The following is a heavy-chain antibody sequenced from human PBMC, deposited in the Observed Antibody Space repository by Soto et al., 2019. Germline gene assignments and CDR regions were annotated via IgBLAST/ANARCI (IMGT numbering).Heavy chain of an antibody. CDR2: INPGGSIT. CDR3: ARVPTGKYGVWNY. D-gene: IGHD2-8*01. Sequence: EEQLVESGGGLVQPGGSLRLSCAASGFTFSSYWMHWVRQAPGKGLVWVSRINPGGSITAYADSVKGRFTISRDNAKNTLYLQMTTLRGDDTAVYYWARVPTGKYGVWNYWGQGTLVTVSS. V-gene: IGHV3-74*01. CDR1: GFTFSSYW. J-gene: IGHJ4*02.